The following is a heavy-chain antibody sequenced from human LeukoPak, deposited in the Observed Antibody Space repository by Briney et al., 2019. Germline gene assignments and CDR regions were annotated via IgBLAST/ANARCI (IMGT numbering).Heavy chain of an antibody. J-gene: IGHJ4*02. D-gene: IGHD4-17*01. Sequence: PGGSLRLSCAASGFTFSSYWMSWVRQAPGKGLEWVANIKQDGSEKYYVDSVKGRFTISRDNAKNSLYLQMNSLRAEDTAVYYCARSPTVTTPPAEDYFDYWGQGTLVTVSS. CDR2: IKQDGSEK. V-gene: IGHV3-7*01. CDR1: GFTFSSYW. CDR3: ARSPTVTTPPAEDYFDY.